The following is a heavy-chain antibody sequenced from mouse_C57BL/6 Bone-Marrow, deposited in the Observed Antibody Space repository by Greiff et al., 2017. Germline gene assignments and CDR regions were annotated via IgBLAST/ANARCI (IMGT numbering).Heavy chain of an antibody. D-gene: IGHD1-1*01. V-gene: IGHV1-59*01. J-gene: IGHJ3*01. CDR3: ARAGVYYGSSLAWFAY. CDR1: GYTFTSYW. Sequence: VKLQQPGAELVRPGTSVKLSCKASGYTFTSYWMHWVKQRPGQGLEWIGVIDPSDSYTNYNQKFQGKATLTVDTSSSTAYMQLSSLTSEDSAVYYCARAGVYYGSSLAWFAYWGQGTLVTVSA. CDR2: IDPSDSYT.